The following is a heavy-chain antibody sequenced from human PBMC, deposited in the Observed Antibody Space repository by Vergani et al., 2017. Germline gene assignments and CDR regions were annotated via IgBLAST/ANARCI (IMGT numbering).Heavy chain of an antibody. CDR3: ARVSFEGGNLYYYYGMDV. CDR1: GGSFSGYY. V-gene: IGHV4-34*01. D-gene: IGHD4-23*01. J-gene: IGHJ6*02. CDR2: INHSGST. Sequence: QVQLQQWGAGLLKPSETLSLTCAVYGGSFSGYYWSWIRQPPGKGLEWIGEINHSGSTNYNPSLKSRVTISVDTSKNQFSLKLSSVTAADTAVYYCARVSFEGGNLYYYYGMDVWGQGP.